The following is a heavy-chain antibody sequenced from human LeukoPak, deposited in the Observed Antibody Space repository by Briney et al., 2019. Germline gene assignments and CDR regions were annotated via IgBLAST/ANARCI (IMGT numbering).Heavy chain of an antibody. V-gene: IGHV5-51*01. J-gene: IGHJ4*02. CDR3: ARHSSSSGRGFDY. Sequence: GESLKISCKGSGYSFTSYWIGWVRQMPGKGLEWMGIIYPDDSDTRYSPSFQGQVTISADKPINTAYLQWSCLKASDTAMYYCARHSSSSGRGFDYWGQGTLVTVSS. D-gene: IGHD6-6*01. CDR1: GYSFTSYW. CDR2: IYPDDSDT.